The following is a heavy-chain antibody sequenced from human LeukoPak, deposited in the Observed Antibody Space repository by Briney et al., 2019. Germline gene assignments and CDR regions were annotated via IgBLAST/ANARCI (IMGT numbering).Heavy chain of an antibody. J-gene: IGHJ4*02. Sequence: GGTLRLSCAASGFTFSSYGMSWVRQDPGKGLEWVSAIKRDSGSTFYADSVRGRFTISRDNSKNTLYLHMSSLRAEDTAVYYCAKEPRGSSSRLIYFDYWGQGTLVTVSS. CDR3: AKEPRGSSSRLIYFDY. CDR1: GFTFSSYG. D-gene: IGHD6-13*01. V-gene: IGHV3-23*01. CDR2: IKRDSGST.